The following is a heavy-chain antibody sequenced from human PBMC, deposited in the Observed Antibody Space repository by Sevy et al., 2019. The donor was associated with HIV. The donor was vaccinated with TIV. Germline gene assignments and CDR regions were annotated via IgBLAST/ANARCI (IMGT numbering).Heavy chain of an antibody. CDR3: AIRPSMDY. V-gene: IGHV3-21*01. CDR2: ISKSGSDI. J-gene: IGHJ4*02. CDR1: GFNFNIYS. Sequence: GGSLRLSCAASGFNFNIYSLNWVRQSPGKGLQWVSLISKSGSDIFYADSVKGRFTISRDNAKNSLYLQMTSLRSDDTGVCFCAIRPSMDYWGQGTLVTVS.